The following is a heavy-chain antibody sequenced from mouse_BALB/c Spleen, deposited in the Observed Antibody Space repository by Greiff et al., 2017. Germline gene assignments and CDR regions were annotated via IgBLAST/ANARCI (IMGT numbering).Heavy chain of an antibody. Sequence: EVKLVESGGGLVKPGGSLKLSCAASGFAFTSYDMSWVRQTPEKRLEWVAYISSGGGSTYYPDTVKGRYTISRDNAKNTLYLQMSSLKSEDTAVYYYAGRSWESEFAYWGQGTLVTVSA. D-gene: IGHD4-1*01. CDR3: AGRSWESEFAY. CDR2: ISSGGGST. CDR1: GFAFTSYD. J-gene: IGHJ3*01. V-gene: IGHV5-12-1*01.